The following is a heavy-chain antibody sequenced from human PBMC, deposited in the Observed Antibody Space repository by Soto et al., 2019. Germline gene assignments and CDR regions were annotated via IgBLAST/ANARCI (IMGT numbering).Heavy chain of an antibody. CDR3: AKALHGMTTLTAFDH. D-gene: IGHD4-17*01. V-gene: IGHV3-23*01. Sequence: EVQLLESGGGLVQPGGSLRLSCAASGFIFSNYAMTWVRQAPGKGLEWVSAASGSGGPTHYADSVKGRFTISTDNFXXTLYLQMNSLRAEDTAVYYCAKALHGMTTLTAFDHWGQGTLVTVSS. J-gene: IGHJ4*02. CDR2: ASGSGGPT. CDR1: GFIFSNYA.